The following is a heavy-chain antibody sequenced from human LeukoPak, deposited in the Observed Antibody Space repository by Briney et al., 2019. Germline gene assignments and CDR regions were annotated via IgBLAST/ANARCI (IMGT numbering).Heavy chain of an antibody. J-gene: IGHJ4*02. V-gene: IGHV1-18*01. D-gene: IGHD1-7*01. CDR2: ISAKNGDT. CDR1: AYIFSNYG. CDR3: ARDVPATTPFDY. Sequence: ASVKVSCKASAYIFSNYGISCVRQAPGQGLEWMGWISAKNGDTNYIQKFRGRVTMTTDTSTSTAYMELWSLRSDDTAVYYCARDVPATTPFDYWGQGTLVTVSS.